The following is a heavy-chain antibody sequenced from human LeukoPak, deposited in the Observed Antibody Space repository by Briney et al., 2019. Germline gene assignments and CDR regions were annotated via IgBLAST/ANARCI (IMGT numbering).Heavy chain of an antibody. V-gene: IGHV3-48*01. CDR3: AKEIRPYYYGSGSPMDV. CDR2: ISSSSSTI. CDR1: GFTFSSYS. J-gene: IGHJ6*04. Sequence: PGGSLRLSCAASGFTFSSYSMNWVRQAPGKGLEWVSYISSSSSTIYYADSVKGRFTISRDNSKNTLYLQMNSLRAEDTAVYYCAKEIRPYYYGSGSPMDVWGKGTTVTISS. D-gene: IGHD3-10*01.